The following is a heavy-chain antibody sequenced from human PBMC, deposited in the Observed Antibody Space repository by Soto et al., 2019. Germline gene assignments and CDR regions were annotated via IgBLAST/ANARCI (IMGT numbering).Heavy chain of an antibody. CDR1: GGSISSYY. CDR3: ATLWFGELWSGFDY. CDR2: IYYSVST. V-gene: IGHV4-59*01. J-gene: IGHJ4*02. Sequence: QVQLQESGPGLVKPSETLSLTCTVSGGSISSYYWSWIRQPPGKGLEWIGYIYYSVSTNYNPSLKSRVTISVDTSKNQFSLKLSSVTAADTAVYYCATLWFGELWSGFDYWGQGTLVTVSS. D-gene: IGHD3-10*01.